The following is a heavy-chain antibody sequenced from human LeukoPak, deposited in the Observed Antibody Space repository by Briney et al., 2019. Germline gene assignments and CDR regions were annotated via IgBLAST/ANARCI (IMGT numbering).Heavy chain of an antibody. J-gene: IGHJ4*02. Sequence: GESLKISCKGSGYNFTYYWIGWVRQMPGKGLEWMGIIYPGDSDTRYRPSFQGQVTISVDKSISTAYLQWSSLKASDTAMYYCARQDGNSKYYFDYWGQGTLVTVSS. V-gene: IGHV5-51*01. CDR2: IYPGDSDT. D-gene: IGHD1-1*01. CDR1: GYNFTYYW. CDR3: ARQDGNSKYYFDY.